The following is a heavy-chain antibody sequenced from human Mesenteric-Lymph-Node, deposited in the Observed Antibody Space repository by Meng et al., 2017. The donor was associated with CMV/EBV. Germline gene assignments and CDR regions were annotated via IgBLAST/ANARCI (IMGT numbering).Heavy chain of an antibody. Sequence: SLKISCAASGFTFDDYAMHWVRQAPGKGLEWVSGISWNSGSIGYADSVKGRFTISRDNAKNSLYLQMNSLRSDDTAVYYCARDWSPPDKENWFDPWGQGTLVTVSS. J-gene: IGHJ5*02. D-gene: IGHD3-3*01. V-gene: IGHV3-9*01. CDR3: ARDWSPPDKENWFDP. CDR1: GFTFDDYA. CDR2: ISWNSGSI.